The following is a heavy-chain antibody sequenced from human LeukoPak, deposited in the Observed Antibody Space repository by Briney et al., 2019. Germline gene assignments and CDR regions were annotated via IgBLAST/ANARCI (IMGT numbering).Heavy chain of an antibody. Sequence: GGSLRLSCAASGFTFGSYEMNWVRQAPGKGLEWVANMNQKGSEKYYVNSVRGRFTISRDNAKNSLYLQMNSLRAEDTAVYYCARRYVATSAEDFDYWGQGTLVTVSS. CDR3: ARRYVATSAEDFDY. CDR2: MNQKGSEK. D-gene: IGHD3-16*01. J-gene: IGHJ4*02. CDR1: GFTFGSYE. V-gene: IGHV3-7*01.